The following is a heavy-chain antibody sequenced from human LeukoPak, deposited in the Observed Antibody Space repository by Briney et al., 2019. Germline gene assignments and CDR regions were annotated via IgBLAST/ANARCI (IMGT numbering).Heavy chain of an antibody. J-gene: IGHJ4*02. V-gene: IGHV3-33*06. CDR3: TKYPDNSGYSDY. CDR2: IWYDGSNK. D-gene: IGHD3-22*01. Sequence: PGGSLRLSCAASGFTFSSYGMHWVRQAPGKGLEWVAVIWYDGSNKYYADSVKGRFTISRDNSKNTLYLQMNSLRAEDTAVYYCTKYPDNSGYSDYWGQGTLLTVSS. CDR1: GFTFSSYG.